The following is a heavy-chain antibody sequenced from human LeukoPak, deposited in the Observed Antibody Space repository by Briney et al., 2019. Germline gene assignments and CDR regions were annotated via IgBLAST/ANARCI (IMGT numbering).Heavy chain of an antibody. Sequence: ASVKVSCKASGYTFTSYGISWVRQAPGQGLEWMGWISAYNGNTNYAQKLQGRVTMTTDTSTSTAYMELRSLRSDDTAVYYCARDRDILTGYKEPFFDYWGQGTLVTVSS. CDR1: GYTFTSYG. J-gene: IGHJ4*02. D-gene: IGHD3-9*01. CDR3: ARDRDILTGYKEPFFDY. V-gene: IGHV1-18*01. CDR2: ISAYNGNT.